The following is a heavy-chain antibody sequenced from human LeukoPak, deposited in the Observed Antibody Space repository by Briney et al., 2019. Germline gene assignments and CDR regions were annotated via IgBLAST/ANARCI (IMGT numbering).Heavy chain of an antibody. V-gene: IGHV4-59*01. CDR3: TRDRTTITRGAFYI. J-gene: IGHJ3*02. Sequence: SSETLSLTCTVSGDSISGYYWSWIRQPPGKGPEWIGDIHHSGSATYNPSLKSRVTISRDTSKNQFSLKLMSVTAADTAVYFCTRDRTTITRGAFYIWGPGTVVTVSS. CDR2: IHHSGSA. CDR1: GDSISGYY. D-gene: IGHD4-11*01.